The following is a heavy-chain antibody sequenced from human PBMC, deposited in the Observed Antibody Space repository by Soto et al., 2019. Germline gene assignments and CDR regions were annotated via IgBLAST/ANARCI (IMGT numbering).Heavy chain of an antibody. CDR2: ISWNSGSI. V-gene: IGHV3-9*01. J-gene: IGHJ4*02. D-gene: IGHD1-7*01. CDR3: AKDISPGITGTTDYFDY. Sequence: GGSLRLSCAASGFTFDDYAMHWVRQAPGKGLEWVSGISWNSGSIGYADSVKGRFTISRDNAKNSLYLQMNSLRAEDTALYYCAKDISPGITGTTDYFDYWGQGTLVTVSS. CDR1: GFTFDDYA.